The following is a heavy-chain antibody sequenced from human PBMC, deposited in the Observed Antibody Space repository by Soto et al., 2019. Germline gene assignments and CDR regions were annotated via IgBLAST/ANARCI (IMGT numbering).Heavy chain of an antibody. CDR3: AREEILGDYSHGGYFDL. J-gene: IGHJ2*01. V-gene: IGHV1-2*04. Sequence: QVQLVQSGAEVKKPGASVKVSCKASGYTFTGYYMHWVRQAPGQGLEWMGWIKPNSGGTNYAQRFQGWVIITRDTSISTAYMELSRLRSDDTAVYYCAREEILGDYSHGGYFDLWCRGTLVTVSS. CDR1: GYTFTGYY. D-gene: IGHD4-17*01. CDR2: IKPNSGGT.